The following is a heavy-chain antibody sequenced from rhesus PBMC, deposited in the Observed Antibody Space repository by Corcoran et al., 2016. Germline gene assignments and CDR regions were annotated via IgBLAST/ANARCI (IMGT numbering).Heavy chain of an antibody. Sequence: QVKLQQWGEGLVKPSETLSLTCAVYGGSIRGYYYWTWIRQAPGKGREWIGNIDGDSARTNYNPSLKNRVTISTDTSKNQFSLRLSAVTAADTAVYYCARRSETASGDYGLDSWGQGVVVTVSS. V-gene: IGHV4-73*01. CDR2: IDGDSART. CDR1: GGSIRGYYY. J-gene: IGHJ6*01. CDR3: ARRSETASGDYGLDS. D-gene: IGHD5-24*01.